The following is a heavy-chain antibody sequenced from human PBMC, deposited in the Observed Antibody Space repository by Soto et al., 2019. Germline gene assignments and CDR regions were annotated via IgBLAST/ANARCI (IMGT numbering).Heavy chain of an antibody. D-gene: IGHD6-13*01. V-gene: IGHV3-30-3*01. CDR2: ISYDGSNK. CDR1: GFTFSSYA. CDR3: ARDQRSDSSSWYYYYYGMDV. J-gene: IGHJ6*02. Sequence: GGSLRLSCAASGFTFSSYAMHWVRQAPGKGLEWVAVISYDGSNKYYADSVKGRFTISRDNSKNTLYLQMNSLRAEDTAVYYCARDQRSDSSSWYYYYYGMDVWGQGTTVTVSS.